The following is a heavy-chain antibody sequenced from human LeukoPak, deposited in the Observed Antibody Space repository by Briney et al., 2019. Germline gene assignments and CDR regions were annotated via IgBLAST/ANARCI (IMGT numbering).Heavy chain of an antibody. D-gene: IGHD3-3*01. CDR3: SLYDFWSGYYNGIDY. Sequence: GASVKVSCKASGYTFTSYDINWVRQAPGQGLEWMGWMNPNSGNTGYAQKFQGRVTMTRNTSISTAYMELSSLRSEDTAVYYCSLYDFWSGYYNGIDYWGQGTLVTVSS. CDR1: GYTFTSYD. V-gene: IGHV1-8*01. J-gene: IGHJ4*02. CDR2: MNPNSGNT.